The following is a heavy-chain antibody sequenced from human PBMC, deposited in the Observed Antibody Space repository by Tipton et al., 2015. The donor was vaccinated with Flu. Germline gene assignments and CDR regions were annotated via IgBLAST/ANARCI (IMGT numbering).Heavy chain of an antibody. CDR3: ARGPSRKNWYFDL. CDR2: IYPGDSDT. J-gene: IGHJ2*01. Sequence: QSGAEVKKPGESLQISCKGSGYTFTSYWIGWVRQMPGNGLEWMGIIYPGDSDTRYSPSFQGQVTISADKSISTAYLQWSSPKASDTAMYYCARGPSRKNWYFDLWGRGTLVTVSS. D-gene: IGHD1-14*01. V-gene: IGHV5-51*03. CDR1: GYTFTSYW.